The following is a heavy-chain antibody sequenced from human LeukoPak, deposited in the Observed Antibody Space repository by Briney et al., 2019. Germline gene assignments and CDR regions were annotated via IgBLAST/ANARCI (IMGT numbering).Heavy chain of an antibody. Sequence: ASVKVSCKVSGYTLTELSMHWVRQAPGNGLEWMGGFDPEDGETIYAQKFQGRVTMAEDTSTDTAYMELSSLRSEDTAVHYCATVVVPAAPLDYWGQGTLVTVSS. CDR1: GYTLTELS. CDR2: FDPEDGET. J-gene: IGHJ4*02. CDR3: ATVVVPAAPLDY. V-gene: IGHV1-24*01. D-gene: IGHD2-2*01.